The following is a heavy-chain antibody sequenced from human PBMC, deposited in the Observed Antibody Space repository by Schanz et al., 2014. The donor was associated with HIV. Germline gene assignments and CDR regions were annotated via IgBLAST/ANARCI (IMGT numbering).Heavy chain of an antibody. CDR3: ARETVNYYYGMDV. J-gene: IGHJ6*02. V-gene: IGHV3-53*01. D-gene: IGHD4-4*01. Sequence: EQLVESGGGLLQQGDSLRLSCAASGFTVSTKYMSWVRQAPGKGLEWVSSISGGSGSTFYADSVKGRFTISRVNSKNTLYLQMNSLRVEDTAVYYCARETVNYYYGMDVWGQGTTVTVSS. CDR2: ISGGSGST. CDR1: GFTVSTKY.